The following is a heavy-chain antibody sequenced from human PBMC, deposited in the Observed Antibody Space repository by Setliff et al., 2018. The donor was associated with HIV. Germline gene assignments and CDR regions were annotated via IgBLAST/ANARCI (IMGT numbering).Heavy chain of an antibody. Sequence: ASVKVSCKASGYSFTTYGVYWVRQAPGQGLEWMGWINTETGTPMYAQGFTGRFVFSLDTSISTAYLQIDSLNAEDTAVYYCARYGSDWFFDLWGRGTLVTVSS. CDR1: GYSFTTYG. J-gene: IGHJ2*01. CDR3: ARYGSDWFFDL. V-gene: IGHV7-4-1*01. D-gene: IGHD4-17*01. CDR2: INTETGTP.